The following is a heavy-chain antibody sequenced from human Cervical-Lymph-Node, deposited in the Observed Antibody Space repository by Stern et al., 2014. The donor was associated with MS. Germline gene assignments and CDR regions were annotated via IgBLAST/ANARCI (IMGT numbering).Heavy chain of an antibody. CDR1: GFTFSSYG. J-gene: IGHJ6*02. CDR3: ARTYSGSYYSYYYGMDV. D-gene: IGHD1-26*01. CDR2: IWDDGSNK. V-gene: IGHV3-33*01. Sequence: VQLLESGGGVVQPGRSLRLSCAASGFTFSSYGMHWVRQAPGKGLEWGAVIWDDGSNKYYADSVKGRFTISRDNSKNTLYLQMNSLRAEDTAVYYCARTYSGSYYSYYYGMDVWGQGTTVTVSS.